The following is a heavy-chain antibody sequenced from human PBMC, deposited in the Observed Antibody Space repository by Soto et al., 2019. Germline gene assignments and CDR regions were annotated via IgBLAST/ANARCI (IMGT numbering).Heavy chain of an antibody. J-gene: IGHJ4*02. CDR2: ITNSGDST. CDR3: ARGGPRDGYRDLDY. D-gene: IGHD5-18*01. CDR1: GFTFSTFA. V-gene: IGHV3-23*01. Sequence: PGGSLRLSCAVSGFTFSTFAMTWVRQAPGKGLGWVSTITNSGDSTYYADSVKGRFTISRDNSKSTLFLQISGLRTEDTALYYCARGGPRDGYRDLDYWGQGTQVTVSS.